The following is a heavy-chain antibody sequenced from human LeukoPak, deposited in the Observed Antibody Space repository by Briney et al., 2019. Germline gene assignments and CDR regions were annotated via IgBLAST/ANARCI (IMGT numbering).Heavy chain of an antibody. CDR2: VYNSGDT. CDR1: GGSTSSDY. CDR3: ARGTLYCSSTSCYRRLDY. D-gene: IGHD2-2*02. J-gene: IGHJ4*02. Sequence: SETLSLTCTVSGGSTSSDYWSWIRQSPGKGLEWVGYVYNSGDTGKNPSLKSRVTILLDTSKNQFSLKLSSVTAADTAVYYCARGTLYCSSTSCYRRLDYWGQGALVTVSS. V-gene: IGHV4-59*01.